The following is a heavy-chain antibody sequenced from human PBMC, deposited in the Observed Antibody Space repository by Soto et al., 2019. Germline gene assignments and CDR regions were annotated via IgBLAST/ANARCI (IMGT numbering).Heavy chain of an antibody. Sequence: QVQLQESGPGLVKPSQTLSLTCTVSGGSISSGGYFWSWIRQHPGKGLEWIGHINYSGSTYYSPSLKSRVTISVDTSKNQFSLKLSYVTAADTAMYYCARVDITVTSYYFDYWGQGTLVTVPS. CDR1: GGSISSGGYF. CDR2: INYSGST. CDR3: ARVDITVTSYYFDY. J-gene: IGHJ4*02. D-gene: IGHD4-17*01. V-gene: IGHV4-31*03.